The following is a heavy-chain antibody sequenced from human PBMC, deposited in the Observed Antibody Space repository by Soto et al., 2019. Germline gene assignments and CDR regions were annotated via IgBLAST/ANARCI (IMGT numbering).Heavy chain of an antibody. J-gene: IGHJ6*02. Sequence: SETLSLTCAVYGGSFSGYYWSWIRQPPGKGLEWIGEINHSGSTNYNPSLKSRVTISVDTSKNQFSLKLSSVTAADTAVYYCARGFKLRGSSWSDSYYYYYGMDVWGQGTTVTVYS. V-gene: IGHV4-34*01. D-gene: IGHD6-13*01. CDR2: INHSGST. CDR3: ARGFKLRGSSWSDSYYYYYGMDV. CDR1: GGSFSGYY.